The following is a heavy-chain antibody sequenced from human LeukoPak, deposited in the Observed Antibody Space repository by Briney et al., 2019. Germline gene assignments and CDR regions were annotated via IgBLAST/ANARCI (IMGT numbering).Heavy chain of an antibody. J-gene: IGHJ5*02. Sequence: PGGSLRLSCAASGFTFSSYSMNWVRQAPGKGLEWVSSISSSSSYIYYTDSVKGRFTISRDNAKNSLYLQMNSLRAEDTAVYYCAREGLLAAAGMAWGQGTLVTVSS. D-gene: IGHD6-13*01. CDR1: GFTFSSYS. V-gene: IGHV3-21*01. CDR2: ISSSSSYI. CDR3: AREGLLAAAGMA.